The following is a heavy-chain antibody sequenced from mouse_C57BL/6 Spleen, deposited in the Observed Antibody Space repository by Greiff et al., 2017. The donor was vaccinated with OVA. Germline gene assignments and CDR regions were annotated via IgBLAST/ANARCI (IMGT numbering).Heavy chain of an antibody. CDR2: INPNNGGT. D-gene: IGHD1-1*01. Sequence: VQLKESGPELVKPGASVKISCKASGYTFTDYYMNWVKQSHGKSLEWIGDINPNNGGTSYNQKFKGKATLTVDKSSSTAYMELRSLTSEDSAVYYCARSGYYYGSSWFAYWGQGTLVTVSA. V-gene: IGHV1-26*01. J-gene: IGHJ3*01. CDR1: GYTFTDYY. CDR3: ARSGYYYGSSWFAY.